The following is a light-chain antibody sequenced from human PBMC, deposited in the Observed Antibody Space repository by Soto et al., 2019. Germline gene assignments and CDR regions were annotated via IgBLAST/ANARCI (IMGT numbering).Light chain of an antibody. CDR1: QSVTNNY. V-gene: IGKV3-20*01. CDR2: GAS. J-gene: IGKJ5*01. Sequence: DIVLTQSPGTLSLSPGERATLSCRASQSVTNNYLAWYQLKPGQAPRLLIYGASSRATGLPDRFSGSGSGTDSALSIRRLEPEDFAMYYCRQCTTSPITFGKGTRLEIK. CDR3: RQCTTSPIT.